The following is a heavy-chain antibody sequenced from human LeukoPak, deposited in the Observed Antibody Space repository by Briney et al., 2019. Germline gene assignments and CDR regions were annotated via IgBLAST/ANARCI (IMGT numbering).Heavy chain of an antibody. CDR3: ARDLCTSSSCPNNWIDP. CDR2: TYYRSKWYN. J-gene: IGHJ5*02. V-gene: IGHV6-1*01. D-gene: IGHD2-2*01. CDR1: GDSVSSNSAA. Sequence: SQTLSLTCAISGDSVSSNSAAWNWIRQSPSRGLEWLGRTYYRSKWYNNYAISVKSRITINPDTSENQFSLQLNSVTPEDTAVYYCARDLCTSSSCPNNWIDPWGQGTLVTVSS.